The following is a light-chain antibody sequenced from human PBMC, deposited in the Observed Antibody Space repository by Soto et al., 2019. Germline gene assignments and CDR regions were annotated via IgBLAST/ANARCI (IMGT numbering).Light chain of an antibody. J-gene: IGLJ2*01. V-gene: IGLV1-40*01. CDR1: SSNIGSGYD. Sequence: QPVLTQPPSVSGAPGQRVTISCTGSSSNIGSGYDVHWYQQLPGTAPKLLIFNNINRPSGVPDRFSGSKSGTSASLAITGLQPEDEADYYCQSYDSSLSGSNVVFGGGTKLTVL. CDR3: QSYDSSLSGSNVV. CDR2: NNI.